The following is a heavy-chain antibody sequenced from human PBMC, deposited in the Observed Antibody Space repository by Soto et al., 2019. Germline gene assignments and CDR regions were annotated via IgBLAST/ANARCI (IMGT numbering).Heavy chain of an antibody. CDR3: ATGRGVRGVNINTYYYSGLDV. V-gene: IGHV4-34*01. CDR1: GGTFSSYS. J-gene: IGHJ6*02. D-gene: IGHD3-10*01. Sequence: XATLSLTFAAYGGTFSSYSWNWIRQAPGKGLEWIGEINHSGSTNYNPSLKSRVTISVDTSKNQFSLKLSSVSAADTAVYYCATGRGVRGVNINTYYYSGLDVWGQGTTVTVSS. CDR2: INHSGST.